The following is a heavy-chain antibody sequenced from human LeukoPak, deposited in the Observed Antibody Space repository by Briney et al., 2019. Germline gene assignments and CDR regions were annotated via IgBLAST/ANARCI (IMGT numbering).Heavy chain of an antibody. Sequence: GASVKVSRKASGYTFTGNYMYWVRQAPGQGLEWMGRINPNSGGTDYAQNFQGRVTMTRDTSISTAYMELSRLRSDDTAVYYCARGYCSGGTCYLVENWFDPWGQGTLVTVSS. J-gene: IGHJ5*02. D-gene: IGHD2-15*01. CDR3: ARGYCSGGTCYLVENWFDP. CDR1: GYTFTGNY. V-gene: IGHV1-2*06. CDR2: INPNSGGT.